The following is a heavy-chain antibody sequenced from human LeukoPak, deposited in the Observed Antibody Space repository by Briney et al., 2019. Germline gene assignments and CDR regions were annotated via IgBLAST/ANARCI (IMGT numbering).Heavy chain of an antibody. CDR1: GGTFSSYA. CDR2: IIPIFGTA. Sequence: ASVKVSCKASGGTFSSYAISWVRQAPGQGLEWMGGIIPIFGTANYAQKFQGRVTITADESTSTAYMELSSLRSEDTAVYYCARVRVRGVISQPFDYWGQGTLVTVSS. D-gene: IGHD3-10*01. J-gene: IGHJ4*02. V-gene: IGHV1-69*13. CDR3: ARVRVRGVISQPFDY.